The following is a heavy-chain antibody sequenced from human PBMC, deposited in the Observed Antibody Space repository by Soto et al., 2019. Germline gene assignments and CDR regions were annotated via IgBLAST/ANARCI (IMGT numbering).Heavy chain of an antibody. CDR2: IYHSGST. V-gene: IGHV4-30-2*01. J-gene: IGHJ3*02. Sequence: QLQLQESGSGLVKPSQTLSLTCAVSGGSISSGGYSWSWIRQPPGKGLEWIGYIYHSGSTFYSPSLKSRVTISLDRSTNQFSLNLSSVTAADTAVYYCAREGTTDDAFDIWGQGTMVTVSS. CDR3: AREGTTDDAFDI. D-gene: IGHD4-17*01. CDR1: GGSISSGGYS.